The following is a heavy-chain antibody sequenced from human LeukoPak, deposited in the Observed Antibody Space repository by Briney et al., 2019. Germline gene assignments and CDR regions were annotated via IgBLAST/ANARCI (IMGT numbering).Heavy chain of an antibody. V-gene: IGHV5-10-1*01. D-gene: IGHD6-13*01. J-gene: IGHJ6*01. Sequence: GESLSISSNGSGYSFTIFGISGVRQMPGKGLEWMGRIDPSDSYTNYSPSFQGHVTISADKSISTASLQWSSLKASDTAMYYCATMVGGLAAAVGYYYYGIDVWGQGTTVTVSS. CDR1: GYSFTIFG. CDR2: IDPSDSYT. CDR3: ATMVGGLAAAVGYYYYGIDV.